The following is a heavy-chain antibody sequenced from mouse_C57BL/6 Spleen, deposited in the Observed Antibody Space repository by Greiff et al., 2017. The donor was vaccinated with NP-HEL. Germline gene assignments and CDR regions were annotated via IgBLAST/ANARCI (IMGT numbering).Heavy chain of an antibody. CDR3: TRWSSGYVWFAY. V-gene: IGHV1-15*01. J-gene: IGHJ3*01. CDR2: IDPETGGT. D-gene: IGHD3-2*02. CDR1: GYTFTDYE. Sequence: VQLQQSGAELVRPGASVTLSCKASGYTFTDYEMHWVKQTPVHGLEWIGAIDPETGGTAYNQKFKGKAILTADKSSSTAYMELRSLTSEDSAVYYGTRWSSGYVWFAYWGQGTLVTVSA.